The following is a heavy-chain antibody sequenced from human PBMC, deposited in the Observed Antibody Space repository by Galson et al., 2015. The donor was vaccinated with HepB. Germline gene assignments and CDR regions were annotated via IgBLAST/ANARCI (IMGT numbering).Heavy chain of an antibody. V-gene: IGHV3-23*01. CDR3: AKDARSVAHYYYYGMDV. CDR1: GFTFSSYA. CDR2: ISGSGGST. D-gene: IGHD2-15*01. J-gene: IGHJ6*02. Sequence: SLRLSCAASGFTFSSYAMSWVRQAPGKGLEWVSAISGSGGSTYYADSVKGRFTTSRDNSKNTLYLQMNSLRAEDTAVYYCAKDARSVAHYYYYGMDVWGQGPRSPSP.